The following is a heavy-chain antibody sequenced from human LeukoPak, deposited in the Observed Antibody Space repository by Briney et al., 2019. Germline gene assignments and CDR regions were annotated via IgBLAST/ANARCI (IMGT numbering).Heavy chain of an antibody. CDR2: VSHRGST. D-gene: IGHD2-2*01. CDR3: AKIHCSGTSCSYCYYYMDV. V-gene: IGHV4-34*01. CDR1: GGSLSGYY. J-gene: IGHJ6*03. Sequence: PSETLSLTCAVYGGSLSGYYWSWVRQPPGKGLEWIGEVSHRGSTNYNPSLKSRVTISIDMSQNQSSLKLNSVTAADTAVYYCAKIHCSGTSCSYCYYYMDVWGKGTTVTVSS.